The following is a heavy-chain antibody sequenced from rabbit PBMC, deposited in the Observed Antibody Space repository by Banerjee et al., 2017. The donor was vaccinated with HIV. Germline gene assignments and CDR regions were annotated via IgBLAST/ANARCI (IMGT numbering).Heavy chain of an antibody. CDR3: ARSYGDVGSNAAYFTL. V-gene: IGHV1S40*01. CDR1: GFSFSRGYY. D-gene: IGHD6-1*01. J-gene: IGHJ4*01. CDR2: INIGSSGTP. Sequence: QSLEESGGDLVKPGASLTLTCTASGFSFSRGYYMCWVRQATGKGLEWIGCINIGSSGTPYYASWAKGRFTISKPSSTTVTLQMTSLTGADTATYFCARSYGDVGSNAAYFTLWGQGTLVTVS.